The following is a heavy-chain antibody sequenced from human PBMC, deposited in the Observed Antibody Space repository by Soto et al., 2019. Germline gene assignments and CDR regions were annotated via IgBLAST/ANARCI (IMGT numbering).Heavy chain of an antibody. D-gene: IGHD3-10*01. CDR1: GVSLSSFH. V-gene: IGHV4-59*01. Sequence: SETLSLTCTVSGVSLSSFHWSWIRQSPGKGLEYIGYVHYSGNSNYTPSLKNRVTMSVDTSKNQFSLHLSSVTAADTAIYYCARRRTGRYNWFDPWGQGTLVTVSS. J-gene: IGHJ5*02. CDR2: VHYSGNS. CDR3: ARRRTGRYNWFDP.